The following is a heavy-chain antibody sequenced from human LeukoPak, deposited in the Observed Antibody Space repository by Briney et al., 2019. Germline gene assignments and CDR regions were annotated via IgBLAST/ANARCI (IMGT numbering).Heavy chain of an antibody. Sequence: GGSLRLSCTASGFTFSNYAMNWVRQAPGRGLEWVAVVWSDGSNKNYADSVKGRFTISKDNYKNTLYLQMSSLRAADTAVYYCARDPGTTTYGMDVWGQGTTVTVSS. CDR3: ARDPGTTTYGMDV. J-gene: IGHJ6*02. D-gene: IGHD1-1*01. CDR1: GFTFSNYA. CDR2: VWSDGSNK. V-gene: IGHV3-33*01.